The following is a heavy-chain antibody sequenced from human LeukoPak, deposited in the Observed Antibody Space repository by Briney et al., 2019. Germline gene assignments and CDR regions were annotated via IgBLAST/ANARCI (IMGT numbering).Heavy chain of an antibody. J-gene: IGHJ4*02. CDR2: ISAYNGNT. Sequence: ASVKVSCKASGYTFTSYGINWVRQAPGQGLEWMGWISAYNGNTNYAQKLQGRVTMTTDTSTSTAYMELRSLRSDDTAVYYCAGDLDQYSGRYGGFGHDFWGQGTLVTASS. CDR3: AGDLDQYSGRYGGFGHDF. V-gene: IGHV1-18*01. D-gene: IGHD1-26*01. CDR1: GYTFTSYG.